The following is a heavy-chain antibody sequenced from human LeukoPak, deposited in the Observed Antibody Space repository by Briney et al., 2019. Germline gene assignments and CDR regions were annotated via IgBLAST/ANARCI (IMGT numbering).Heavy chain of an antibody. CDR2: ISAYNGNT. D-gene: IGHD3-9*01. V-gene: IGHV1-18*01. J-gene: IGHJ6*02. Sequence: GASVKVSCKASGYTFTSYGISWVRQAPGQGLEWMGWISAYNGNTNYAQKLQGRVTMTTDTSTSTAYMELRSLRSDDTAVYYCARDNLHYDILTGYYKEPGYYYYYGMDVWGQGTTVTVSS. CDR1: GYTFTSYG. CDR3: ARDNLHYDILTGYYKEPGYYYYYGMDV.